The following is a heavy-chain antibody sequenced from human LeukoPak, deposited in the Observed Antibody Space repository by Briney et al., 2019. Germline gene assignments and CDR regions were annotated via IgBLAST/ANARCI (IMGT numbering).Heavy chain of an antibody. Sequence: GGSLRLSCAASGFTFSSYSMNWVRQAPGKGLEWVSSISSSSSYIYYADSVKGRFTISRDNAKNSLYLQMNSLRAEDTAVYYCARDPFTYYYDSSGLTGMDVWGQGTTVTVSS. CDR2: ISSSSSYI. D-gene: IGHD3-22*01. CDR3: ARDPFTYYYDSSGLTGMDV. J-gene: IGHJ6*02. CDR1: GFTFSSYS. V-gene: IGHV3-21*01.